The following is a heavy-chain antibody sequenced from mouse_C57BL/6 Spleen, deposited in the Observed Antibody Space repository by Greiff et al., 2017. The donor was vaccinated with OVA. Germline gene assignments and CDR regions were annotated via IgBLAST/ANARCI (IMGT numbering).Heavy chain of an antibody. CDR3: ARCYYGSSYEVDY. D-gene: IGHD1-1*01. CDR1: GYTFTSYW. Sequence: QVHVKQPGAELVKPGASVKLSCKASGYTFTSYWMHWVKQRPGRGLEWIGRIDPNSGGTKYNEKFKSKATLTVDKPSSTAYMQLSSLTSEDSAVYYCARCYYGSSYEVDYWGQGTTLTVSS. V-gene: IGHV1-72*01. CDR2: IDPNSGGT. J-gene: IGHJ2*01.